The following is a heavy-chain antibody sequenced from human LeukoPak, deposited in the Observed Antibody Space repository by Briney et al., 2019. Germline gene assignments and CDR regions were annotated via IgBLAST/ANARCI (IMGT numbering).Heavy chain of an antibody. V-gene: IGHV3-53*01. CDR3: ARLVGITYFDY. Sequence: PGGPLRLSCAASGFTVSSNYMSWVRQAPGKGLEWVSVIYSGDSTYHADSVKGRFTISRDNSKNTLFLQMNTLSAEDTAVYYCARLVGITYFDYWGQGTLVTVSS. CDR1: GFTVSSNY. J-gene: IGHJ4*02. CDR2: IYSGDST. D-gene: IGHD2-15*01.